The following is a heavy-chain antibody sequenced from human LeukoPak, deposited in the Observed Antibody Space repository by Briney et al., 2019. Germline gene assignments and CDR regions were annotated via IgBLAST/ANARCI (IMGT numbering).Heavy chain of an antibody. Sequence: ASETLSLTCTVSGGSISSYYWSWIRQPPGKGLEWIGYIYYSGSTNYNPSLKSRVTISVDTSKNQFSLKLSSVTAADTAVYYCARHDSGSYLDAFDIWGQGTMVTVSS. D-gene: IGHD1-26*01. CDR3: ARHDSGSYLDAFDI. CDR2: IYYSGST. CDR1: GGSISSYY. J-gene: IGHJ3*02. V-gene: IGHV4-59*01.